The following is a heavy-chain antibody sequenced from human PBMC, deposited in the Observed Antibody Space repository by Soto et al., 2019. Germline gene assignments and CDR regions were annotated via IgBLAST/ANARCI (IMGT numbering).Heavy chain of an antibody. CDR2: IYSSGST. D-gene: IGHD3-3*01. CDR3: ARGQRFSDWFDP. J-gene: IGHJ5*02. V-gene: IGHV4-4*07. Sequence: SETLSLTCTVSGGAINSHYWTWIRQPAGKGLEWIGRIYSSGSTKYNPSLQSRVTMSLDTSKNQFSLRLTSVTAADTAVYYCARGQRFSDWFDPWGQGTLVNVSS. CDR1: GGAINSHY.